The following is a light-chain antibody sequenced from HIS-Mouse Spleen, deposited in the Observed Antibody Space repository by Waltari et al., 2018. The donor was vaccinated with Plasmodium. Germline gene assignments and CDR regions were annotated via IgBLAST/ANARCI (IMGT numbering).Light chain of an antibody. Sequence: SYELTQPPSVSVSPGQTARITCSGDASPKKYAYWYQQKSGQAPVLVSYEDSKRPSGIRERFAGSRSGTMATLTISGAQVEDEADYYCYSTDSSGNHRVFGGGTKLTVL. V-gene: IGLV3-10*01. CDR3: YSTDSSGNHRV. J-gene: IGLJ3*02. CDR2: EDS. CDR1: ASPKKY.